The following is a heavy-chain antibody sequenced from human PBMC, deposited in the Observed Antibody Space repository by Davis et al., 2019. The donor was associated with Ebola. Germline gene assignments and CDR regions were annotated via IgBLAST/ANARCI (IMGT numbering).Heavy chain of an antibody. CDR3: AKDFQYYYYYGMDV. CDR2: ISGSGDST. Sequence: GESLKISCAASGFTFSSHAMNWVRQAPGKGLEWVSAISGSGDSTYYTDSVKGRFTISRDNSKNTLYLQMNSLRAEDTAVYYCAKDFQYYYYYGMDVWGQGTTVTVSS. J-gene: IGHJ6*02. V-gene: IGHV3-23*01. CDR1: GFTFSSHA.